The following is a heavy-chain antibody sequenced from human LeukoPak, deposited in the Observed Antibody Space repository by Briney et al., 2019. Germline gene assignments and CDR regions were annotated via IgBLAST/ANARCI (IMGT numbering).Heavy chain of an antibody. CDR2: INHSGST. CDR3: ARRQLKRFDY. Sequence: SETLSLTCSVSGGSISSYYWSWIRQPPGKGLEWIGEINHSGSTNYNPSLKSRVTISVDTSKNQFSLKLSSVTAADTAVYYCARRQLKRFDYWGQGTLVTVSS. J-gene: IGHJ4*02. V-gene: IGHV4-34*01. CDR1: GGSISSYY. D-gene: IGHD6-6*01.